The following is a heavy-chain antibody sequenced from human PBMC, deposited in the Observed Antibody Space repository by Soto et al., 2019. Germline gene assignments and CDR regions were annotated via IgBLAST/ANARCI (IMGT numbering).Heavy chain of an antibody. CDR1: GSTFTGYY. D-gene: IGHD2-21*02. CDR2: VNPKSGNT. V-gene: IGHV1-18*04. CDR3: ARVPYCGGDCYSWRNWFDP. J-gene: IGHJ5*02. Sequence: VSVKGSFNASGSTFTGYYVHWVRQAPGQGLEWMGWVNPKSGNTNYAQKLQGRVTMTTDTSTSTAYMELRSLRSDDTAVYYCARVPYCGGDCYSWRNWFDPWGQGTLVTVSS.